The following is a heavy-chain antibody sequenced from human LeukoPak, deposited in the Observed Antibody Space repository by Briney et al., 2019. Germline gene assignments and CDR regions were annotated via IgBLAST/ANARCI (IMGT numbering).Heavy chain of an antibody. J-gene: IGHJ5*02. V-gene: IGHV4-38-2*01. CDR3: ARVVVPAAIGNWFDP. Sequence: PSETLSLTCAVSGYSISSGYYWGWIRQPPGKGLEWIGSIYHSGSTYYNPSLKSRVTISVDPSKNQFSLKLSSVTAADTAVYYCARVVVPAAIGNWFDPWGQGTLVTVSS. CDR1: GYSISSGYY. D-gene: IGHD2-2*02. CDR2: IYHSGST.